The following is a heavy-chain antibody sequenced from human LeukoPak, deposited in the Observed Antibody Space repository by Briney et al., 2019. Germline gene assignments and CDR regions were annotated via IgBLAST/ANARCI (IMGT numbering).Heavy chain of an antibody. CDR2: IYHSGST. CDR3: ARSQSSIAARLAEYFQH. Sequence: SETLSLTCTVSGGSISSGGYYWSWIRQPPGKGLEWIGYIYHSGSTYYNPSLKSRVTISVDRSKNQFSLKLSSLTAADTAVYYCARSQSSIAARLAEYFQHWGQGTLVTVSS. CDR1: GGSISSGGYY. J-gene: IGHJ1*01. V-gene: IGHV4-30-2*01. D-gene: IGHD6-6*01.